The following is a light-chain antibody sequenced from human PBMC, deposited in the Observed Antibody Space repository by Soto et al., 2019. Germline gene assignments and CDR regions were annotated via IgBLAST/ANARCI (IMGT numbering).Light chain of an antibody. CDR1: SSDVGAYNY. V-gene: IGLV2-14*01. CDR3: SSYTSATTYV. J-gene: IGLJ1*01. CDR2: DVS. Sequence: QSVLTQPASVSGSPGQSITISCTGTSSDVGAYNYDSWYQQYPGEAPKVIIYDVSHRPAGVSNRFSGSKSGNTASLTISGLQTQDEADYYYSSYTSATTYVFGTGTQLTVL.